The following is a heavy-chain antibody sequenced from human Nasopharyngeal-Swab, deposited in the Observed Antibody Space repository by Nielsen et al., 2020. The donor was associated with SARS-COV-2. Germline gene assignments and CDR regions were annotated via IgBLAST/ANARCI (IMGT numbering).Heavy chain of an antibody. CDR1: GFTFSSYW. V-gene: IGHV3-74*01. Sequence: GESLKISCAASGFTFSSYWMHWVRQAPGKGLVWVARIKSDGSSTSYADSVKGRFTISRDNAKNTLYLQMNSLRAEDTALYHCARDRRAYGDYVWRAFDIWGQGTRVTVSS. CDR3: ARDRRAYGDYVWRAFDI. D-gene: IGHD4-17*01. CDR2: IKSDGSST. J-gene: IGHJ3*02.